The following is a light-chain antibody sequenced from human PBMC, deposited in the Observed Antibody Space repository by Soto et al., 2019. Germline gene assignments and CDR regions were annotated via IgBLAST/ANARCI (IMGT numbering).Light chain of an antibody. CDR3: HQYNDWPSIT. Sequence: EIVLTQSPGTLSLSPGERATLSCRASQSVSSSYLAWYQQKPGQAPRLLIYGASSRATGIPDKFSGSWSGTEFTLTISSLQSEDFAVYYCHQYNDWPSITFGQGTRLEIK. CDR2: GAS. CDR1: QSVSSSY. V-gene: IGKV3-20*01. J-gene: IGKJ5*01.